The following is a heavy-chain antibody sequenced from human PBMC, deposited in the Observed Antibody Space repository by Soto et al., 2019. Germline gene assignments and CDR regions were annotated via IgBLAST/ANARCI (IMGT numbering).Heavy chain of an antibody. CDR3: ARGGNVVVVTAALDY. D-gene: IGHD2-21*02. Sequence: QVQLMQSGAEVKKPGASVKVSCKASGDTFTEYYIHWVRQAPGQGLEWMGTVNPSGGHTTYAQHFLVRVTMTGATATSTLYVELTSLTSEDTAVYYCARGGNVVVVTAALDYWGQGTLVTVSS. V-gene: IGHV1-46*01. CDR1: GDTFTEYY. CDR2: VNPSGGHT. J-gene: IGHJ4*02.